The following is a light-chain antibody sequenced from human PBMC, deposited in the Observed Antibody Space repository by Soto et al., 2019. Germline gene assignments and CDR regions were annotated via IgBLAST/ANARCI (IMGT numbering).Light chain of an antibody. V-gene: IGKV3-20*01. J-gene: IGKJ5*01. CDR3: QQCGSSPPIT. Sequence: EIVWTQSPGTLSLSPGERATLSCRASHSVSSSYLAWYQQKPGQAPRLLIYGASSRSTGIPDRFSGSGSGTDFTLTISRLEPEGFAVYYCQQCGSSPPITFGQRTRLEIK. CDR2: GAS. CDR1: HSVSSSY.